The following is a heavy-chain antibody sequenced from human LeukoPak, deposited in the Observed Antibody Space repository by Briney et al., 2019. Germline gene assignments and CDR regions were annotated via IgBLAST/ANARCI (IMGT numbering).Heavy chain of an antibody. Sequence: PSETLSLTCTVSGGSISSYYWSWIRQPAGKGLEWIGRIYTSGSTNYNPSLKSRVTMSVDTSKNQFSLKLSSVTAADTAVYYCARDPGIAVADNWFDPWGQGTLVTVSS. D-gene: IGHD6-19*01. CDR2: IYTSGST. CDR1: GGSISSYY. CDR3: ARDPGIAVADNWFDP. V-gene: IGHV4-4*07. J-gene: IGHJ5*02.